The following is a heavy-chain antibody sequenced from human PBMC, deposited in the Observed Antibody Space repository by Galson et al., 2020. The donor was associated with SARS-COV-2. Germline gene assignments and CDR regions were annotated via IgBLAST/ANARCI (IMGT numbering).Heavy chain of an antibody. Sequence: GGSLRLSCAASGFTFGTFVMHWVRQAPGKGLEWVAVIWSDGGENFYADSVKGRFTVSRDDYQMKLFLDMSNLRPEDTAVYYCAKDYARDYKNKRPHCFAHGMHVWCQGTTVTVSS. J-gene: IGHJ6*02. D-gene: IGHD4-17*01. V-gene: IGHV3-33*06. CDR2: IWSDGGEN. CDR3: AKDYARDYKNKRPHCFAHGMHV. CDR1: GFTFGTFV.